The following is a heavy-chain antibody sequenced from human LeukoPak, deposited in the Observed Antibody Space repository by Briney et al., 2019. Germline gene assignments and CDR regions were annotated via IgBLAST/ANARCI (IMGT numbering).Heavy chain of an antibody. CDR1: GFTFSDHA. V-gene: IGHV3-73*01. J-gene: IGHJ6*02. CDR3: TRAPGTDYYYYGMDV. D-gene: IGHD1-14*01. Sequence: PGGSLRLSCAASGFTFSDHAMSWVRQASGKGLEWVGRIRSKANSYATTYTASVKGRFTISRDDSKNTAYLQMNSLKTEDTAVYYCTRAPGTDYYYYGMDVWGQGTTVTVSS. CDR2: IRSKANSYAT.